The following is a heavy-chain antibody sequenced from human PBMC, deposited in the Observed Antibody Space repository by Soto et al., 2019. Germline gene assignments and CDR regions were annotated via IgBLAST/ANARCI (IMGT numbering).Heavy chain of an antibody. V-gene: IGHV3-23*01. D-gene: IGHD6-19*01. J-gene: IGHJ4*02. Sequence: GGSLRLSCAASGFTFSSYAMSWVRQAPGKGLEWVSAISGSGGSTYYADSVKGRFTISRDNSKNTLYLQMNSLRAEDTAVYYCAKDLAQWLVKIYFDYWGQGTLVTVSS. CDR2: ISGSGGST. CDR1: GFTFSSYA. CDR3: AKDLAQWLVKIYFDY.